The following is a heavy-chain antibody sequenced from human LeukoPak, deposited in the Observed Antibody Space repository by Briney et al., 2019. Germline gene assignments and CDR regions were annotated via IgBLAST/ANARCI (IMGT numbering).Heavy chain of an antibody. J-gene: IGHJ6*03. D-gene: IGHD6-19*01. CDR2: FDPEDGET. Sequence: ASVKVSCKVSGYTLTELSMHWVRQAPGKGLEWMGGFDPEDGETFYAQKFQGRVTMTKDTSTDTAYMELSSLRSDDTAVYYCARDGWYISYMDVWGKGTTVTVSS. V-gene: IGHV1-24*01. CDR3: ARDGWYISYMDV. CDR1: GYTLTELS.